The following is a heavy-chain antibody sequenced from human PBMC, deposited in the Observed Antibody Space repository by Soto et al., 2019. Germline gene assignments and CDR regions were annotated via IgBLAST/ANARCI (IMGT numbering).Heavy chain of an antibody. CDR1: GFTFIIYS. CDR2: IPQDGVDG. CDR3: ARDHLILPAHDFFYGSDV. J-gene: IGHJ6*02. V-gene: IGHV3-7*03. D-gene: IGHD2-21*02. Sequence: GGSLRLSCEVSGFTFIIYSMSWVRQSPGKGLEWVAKIPQDGVDGHYADSVKGRFIISRDNGKNSLHLQLNNLRAEDTAVYYCARDHLILPAHDFFYGSDVWGRGATVTVSS.